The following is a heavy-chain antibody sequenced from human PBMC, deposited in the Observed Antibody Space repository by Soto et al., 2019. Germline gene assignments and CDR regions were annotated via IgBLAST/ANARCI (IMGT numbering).Heavy chain of an antibody. CDR2: IRDNGGSK. J-gene: IGHJ4*02. CDR3: ATQHYTSLHD. Sequence: GGSLRLSCAASGFTFSSYGVHWVRQAPGKGLEWVAVIRDNGGSKHYADSVKGRFTISRDNSKNTLYLQMNSLRAEDTAAYYCATQHYTSLHDWGQGTLVTVSP. CDR1: GFTFSSYG. D-gene: IGHD2-2*01. V-gene: IGHV3-30-3*01.